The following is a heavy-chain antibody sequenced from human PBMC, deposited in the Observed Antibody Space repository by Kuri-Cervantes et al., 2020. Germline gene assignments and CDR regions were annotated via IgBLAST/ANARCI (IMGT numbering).Heavy chain of an antibody. D-gene: IGHD2-15*01. J-gene: IGHJ2*01. CDR1: GGSISPYY. V-gene: IGHV4-59*12. CDR3: ARDTPVVAGDTTSWYFDF. Sequence: SETLSLTCTVSGGSISPYYWSWIRQPPGKGLEWIGYIYYSGNTNYNPSLKSRVTISVDTSKNQFSLKLSSVTAADTAVYYCARDTPVVAGDTTSWYFDFWGHGTLVTVSS. CDR2: IYYSGNT.